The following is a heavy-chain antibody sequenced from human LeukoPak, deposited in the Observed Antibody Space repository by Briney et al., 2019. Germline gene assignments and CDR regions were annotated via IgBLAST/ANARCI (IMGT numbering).Heavy chain of an antibody. CDR3: ARNSRGSYSLDY. CDR1: GGSISSYY. CDR2: IYYSGST. V-gene: IGHV4-59*08. D-gene: IGHD1-26*01. J-gene: IGHJ4*02. Sequence: SETLSLTCTVSGGSISSYYWSWIRQPPGKGLEWIGYIYYSGSTNYNPSLKSRVTISVDTSKNQFSLKLSSVTAADTAMYYCARNSRGSYSLDYWGQGTLVTVSS.